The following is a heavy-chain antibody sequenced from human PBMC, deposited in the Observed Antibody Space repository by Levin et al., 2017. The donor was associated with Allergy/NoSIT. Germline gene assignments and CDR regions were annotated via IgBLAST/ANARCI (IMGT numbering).Heavy chain of an antibody. J-gene: IGHJ4*02. CDR2: LSVVGGSA. CDR3: VKDRGGIVRDFDY. D-gene: IGHD1-26*01. CDR1: GFIFSDFA. Sequence: PGESLKISCSASGFIFSDFAMHWVRQAPGKGLEYVSGLSVVGGSAYYADSVKGRFTIFRDNSKNTLYLQMSSLRAEDTAVYYCVKDRGGIVRDFDYWGRGTLAIVSS. V-gene: IGHV3-64D*06.